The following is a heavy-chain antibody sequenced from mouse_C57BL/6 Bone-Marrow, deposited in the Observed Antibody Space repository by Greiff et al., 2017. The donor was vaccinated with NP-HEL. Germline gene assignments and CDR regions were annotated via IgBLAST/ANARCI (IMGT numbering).Heavy chain of an antibody. J-gene: IGHJ3*01. D-gene: IGHD2-4*01. CDR2: IHPNSGST. CDR1: GYTFTSYW. V-gene: IGHV1-64*01. CDR3: ARLEYDYDQAWCAF. Sequence: QVQLQQPGAELVKPGASVKLSCKASGYTFTSYWMHWVKQRPGQGLEWIGMIHPNSGSTNYNEKFKSKATLTVDKSSSTAYMQLSSLTSEDSAVYCCARLEYDYDQAWCAFWGQGTLVTVSA.